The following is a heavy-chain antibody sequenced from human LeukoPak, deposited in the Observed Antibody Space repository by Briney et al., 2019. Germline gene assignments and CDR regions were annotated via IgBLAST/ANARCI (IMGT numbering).Heavy chain of an antibody. CDR3: ARVISGAPWDSSGYVDY. CDR2: IKQDGSEK. J-gene: IGHJ4*02. Sequence: GGSLRLSCAASGFTFSSYWMSWVRQAPVKGLEWVANIKQDGSEKYYVDSVKDRFTISRDNAKNSLYLQMNSLRAEDTAVYYCARVISGAPWDSSGYVDYWGQGTLVTVSS. CDR1: GFTFSSYW. D-gene: IGHD3-22*01. V-gene: IGHV3-7*01.